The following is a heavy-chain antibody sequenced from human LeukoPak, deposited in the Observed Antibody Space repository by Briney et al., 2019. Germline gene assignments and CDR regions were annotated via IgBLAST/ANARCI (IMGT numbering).Heavy chain of an antibody. CDR1: GGSISSYY. V-gene: IGHV4-59*01. CDR3: ARGDHYFDTSDSYYFDY. J-gene: IGHJ4*02. D-gene: IGHD3-22*01. CDR2: IYYSGST. Sequence: SETLSLTCTVSGGSISSYYWNWIRQPPGKGLEWIGYIYYSGSTNYNPSLKSRVTISVDTSKNQFSLKLSSVTAADTAVYYCARGDHYFDTSDSYYFDYWGQGTLVTVSS.